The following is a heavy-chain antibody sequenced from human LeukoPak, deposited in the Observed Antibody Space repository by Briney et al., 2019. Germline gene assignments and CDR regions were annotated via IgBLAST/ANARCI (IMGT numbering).Heavy chain of an antibody. CDR1: GYTFTSYY. CDR2: INPSGGST. V-gene: IGHV1-46*01. D-gene: IGHD6-19*01. CDR3: ARSLYSSGWYLLQFSEYYYYGMDV. Sequence: ASVKVSCKASGYTFTSYYMHWVRQAPGQGLEWMGIINPSGGSTSYAQKFQGRVTMTRDTSTSTVYMELSSLRSEDTAVYYCARSLYSSGWYLLQFSEYYYYGMDVWGQGTTVTVSS. J-gene: IGHJ6*02.